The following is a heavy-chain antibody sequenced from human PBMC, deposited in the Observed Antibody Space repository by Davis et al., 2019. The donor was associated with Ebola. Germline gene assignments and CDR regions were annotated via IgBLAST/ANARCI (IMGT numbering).Heavy chain of an antibody. Sequence: MPGGSLRLSCSVSGGSVKSHYWSWIGQPPGKGLEWSGYSFYSGNTNYNPSLMSRATISLDTSTNQVSLKLKSVTTADTAVYYCAVLAGYWGQGTLVTVSS. CDR3: AVLAGY. CDR1: GGSVKSHY. CDR2: SFYSGNT. J-gene: IGHJ4*02. D-gene: IGHD2/OR15-2a*01. V-gene: IGHV4-59*02.